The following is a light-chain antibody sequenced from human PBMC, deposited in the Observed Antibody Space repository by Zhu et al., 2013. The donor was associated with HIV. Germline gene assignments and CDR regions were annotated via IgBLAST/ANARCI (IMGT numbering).Light chain of an antibody. CDR3: QHYGSFPVT. CDR2: TVS. J-gene: IGKJ1*01. CDR1: QSVGNNY. V-gene: IGKV3-20*01. Sequence: EIVLTQSPGTLSLSPGERATLSCRASQSVGNNYIAWYQQKPGQAPTLLMYTVSSRAIGIPDRFSGSGSGTDFTLTISRLEPEDFAVYYCQHYGSFPVTFGQGTKVEIK.